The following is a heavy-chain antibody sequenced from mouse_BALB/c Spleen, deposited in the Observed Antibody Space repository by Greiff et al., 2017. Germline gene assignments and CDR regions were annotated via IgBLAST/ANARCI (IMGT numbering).Heavy chain of an antibody. CDR2: IWSGGST. V-gene: IGHV2-2*02. CDR1: GFSLTSYG. Sequence: VKLMESGPGLVQPSQSLSITCTVSGFSLTSYGVHWVRQSPGKGLEWLGVIWSGGSTDYNAAFISRLSISKDNSKSQVFFKMNSLQANDTAIYYCARRGTVTYYAMDYWGQGTSVTVSS. D-gene: IGHD2-10*02. CDR3: ARRGTVTYYAMDY. J-gene: IGHJ4*01.